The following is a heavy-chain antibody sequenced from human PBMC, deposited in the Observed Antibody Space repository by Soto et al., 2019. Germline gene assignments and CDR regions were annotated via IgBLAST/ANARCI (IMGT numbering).Heavy chain of an antibody. CDR2: IYYSGST. CDR3: ARSSPVVTAP. J-gene: IGHJ5*02. V-gene: IGHV4-31*03. D-gene: IGHD2-21*02. Sequence: QVQLQESGPGRVKPSQTLSLTCTVSGGSISSGGYYWSWIRQHPGKGREWIGYIYYSGSTYYNPSLKSRITISVDTSKNQFSLKLSSVTAADTAVYYCARSSPVVTAPWGQGTLVTVSS. CDR1: GGSISSGGYY.